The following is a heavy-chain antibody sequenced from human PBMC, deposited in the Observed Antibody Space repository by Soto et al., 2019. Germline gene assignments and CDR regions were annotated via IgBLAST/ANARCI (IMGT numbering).Heavy chain of an antibody. CDR2: IYYSGST. D-gene: IGHD3-22*01. CDR3: ARSGYDSGGYYVTPFYYYYGMDV. Sequence: QVQLQESGPGLVKPSETLSLTCTVSGGSISSYYWSWIRQPPGKGLEWIGYIYYSGSTNYNPSLKSRATISVDTSENQFSLKLISVTDAYTAVYYCARSGYDSGGYYVTPFYYYYGMDVWGQGTMVTVSS. V-gene: IGHV4-59*01. CDR1: GGSISSYY. J-gene: IGHJ6*02.